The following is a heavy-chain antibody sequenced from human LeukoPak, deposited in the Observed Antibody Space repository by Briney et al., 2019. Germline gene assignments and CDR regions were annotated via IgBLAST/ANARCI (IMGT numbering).Heavy chain of an antibody. V-gene: IGHV1-69*06. CDR1: GGTFSSYA. Sequence: ASVKVSCKASGGTFSSYAISWVRQAPGQGLEWVGGIIPIFGTANYAQKFQGRVTITADKSTSTAYMELSSLRSEDTAVYYCARAYYYDSSGYYYSSHAFDIWGQGTMVTVSS. J-gene: IGHJ3*02. D-gene: IGHD3-22*01. CDR3: ARAYYYDSSGYYYSSHAFDI. CDR2: IIPIFGTA.